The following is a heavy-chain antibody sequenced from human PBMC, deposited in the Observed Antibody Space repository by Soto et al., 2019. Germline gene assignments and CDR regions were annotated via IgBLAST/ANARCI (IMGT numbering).Heavy chain of an antibody. CDR3: ARRNYYDTHMDV. J-gene: IGHJ6*02. D-gene: IGHD3-9*01. V-gene: IGHV4-39*01. CDR1: GGSITINTYY. Sequence: QLQLQESGPGLVKPSETLSLTCTVSGGSITINTYYWGWIRQPPGKGLEWIGSIFYRGDTYYNPSLKSRVTISVDTSKNQFSLRLTSVTAADTAVYYCARRNYYDTHMDVWGQGATVTVFS. CDR2: IFYRGDT.